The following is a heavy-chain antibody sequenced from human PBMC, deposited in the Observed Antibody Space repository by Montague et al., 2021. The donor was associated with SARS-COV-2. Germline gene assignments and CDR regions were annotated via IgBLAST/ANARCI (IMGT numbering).Heavy chain of an antibody. Sequence: SETLSLTCTVSGDSISSFYWNWIRQPAGKGLEWIGRIYASGGTNYNPSRKSRATMSVDTSKNQFSLKLKSVTAADTAVYYCGRGVVAATPVVDYWGRGTLVTVSS. CDR3: GRGVVAATPVVDY. CDR2: IYASGGT. J-gene: IGHJ4*02. D-gene: IGHD2-15*01. CDR1: GDSISSFY. V-gene: IGHV4-4*07.